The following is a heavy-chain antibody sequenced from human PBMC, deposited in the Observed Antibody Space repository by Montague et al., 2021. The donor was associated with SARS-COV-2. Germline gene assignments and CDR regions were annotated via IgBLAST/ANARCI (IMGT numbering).Heavy chain of an antibody. CDR3: AGDSGRLGEFDL. J-gene: IGHJ2*01. CDR1: GGSISSYY. CDR2: VYYSGST. Sequence: SETLSLTCTVSGGSISSYYWNWIRQSPGKGLEWIGYVYYSGSTRXSPSLRSRVIISADTSKSQISLRLNSLSAADTAVYYCAGDSGRLGEFDLWGRGTLVTVS. D-gene: IGHD3-10*01. V-gene: IGHV4-59*12.